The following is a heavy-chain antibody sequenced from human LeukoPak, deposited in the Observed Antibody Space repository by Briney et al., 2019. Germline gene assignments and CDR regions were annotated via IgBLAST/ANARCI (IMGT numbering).Heavy chain of an antibody. V-gene: IGHV3-23*01. CDR2: IGGSVGGA. J-gene: IGHJ4*02. Sequence: LPGGSLRLSCEASGFIFSTYAMSWVRQAPGKGLERVSSIGGSVGGAFYADSVKGRFTISRDNSKNTLYLQMNNLRAEDTAIYYCAKKGCISISCYNNFWGQGTLVTVSS. D-gene: IGHD2-2*02. CDR3: AKKGCISISCYNNF. CDR1: GFIFSTYA.